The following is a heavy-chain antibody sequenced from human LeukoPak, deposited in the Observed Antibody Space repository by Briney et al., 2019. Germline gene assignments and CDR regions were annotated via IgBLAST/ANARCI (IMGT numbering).Heavy chain of an antibody. V-gene: IGHV3-21*01. CDR3: AKHGRTRWSSGYFDL. J-gene: IGHJ2*01. D-gene: IGHD6-13*01. Sequence: PGGSLRLSCAASGFTFSSYSMNWVRQAPGKGLEWVSSISSSSSYIYYADSVKGRFTISRANAKNSLYLQINSLKAEDTAVYYCAKHGRTRWSSGYFDLWGRGTLVTVSS. CDR2: ISSSSSYI. CDR1: GFTFSSYS.